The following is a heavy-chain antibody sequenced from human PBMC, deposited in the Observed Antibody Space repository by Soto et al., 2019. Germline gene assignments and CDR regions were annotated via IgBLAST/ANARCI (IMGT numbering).Heavy chain of an antibody. CDR3: VSGTNDWYGIEY. CDR2: IKIGGSAA. Sequence: EVQLVESGGGLVQPGGSLRLSCAASGFTFSNYWMHWVRLPPGKGLLWVSRIKIGGSAANYAGSVEGRFTVSRDDAKNTLYLQMKSLRDDDTAGYYCVSGTNDWYGIEYWGQGAPVTVSS. V-gene: IGHV3-74*01. J-gene: IGHJ4*02. D-gene: IGHD3-9*01. CDR1: GFTFSNYW.